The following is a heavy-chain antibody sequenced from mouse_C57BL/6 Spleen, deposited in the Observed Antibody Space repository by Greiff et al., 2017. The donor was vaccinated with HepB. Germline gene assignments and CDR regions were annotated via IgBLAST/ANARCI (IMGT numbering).Heavy chain of an antibody. CDR2: IDPSDSYT. CDR3: ARVAYYYGSSHWYFDV. D-gene: IGHD1-1*01. Sequence: VQLQQPGAELVRPGTSVKLSCKASGYTFTSYWMHWVKQRPGQGLEWIGVIDPSDSYTNYNQKFKGKATLTVDTSSSTAYMQLSSLTSEDSAVYYCARVAYYYGSSHWYFDVWGTGTTVTVSS. V-gene: IGHV1-59*01. CDR1: GYTFTSYW. J-gene: IGHJ1*03.